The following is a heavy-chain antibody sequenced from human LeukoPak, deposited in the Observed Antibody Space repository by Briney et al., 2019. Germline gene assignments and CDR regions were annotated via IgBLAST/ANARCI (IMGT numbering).Heavy chain of an antibody. CDR3: ASLVGATGFDY. CDR1: GFTVSSNC. CDR2: IYSGGST. J-gene: IGHJ4*02. V-gene: IGHV3-53*01. D-gene: IGHD1-26*01. Sequence: PGGSLRLSCAASGFTVSSNCMSWVRQAPGKGLEWVSVIYSGGSTYYADSVKGRFTISRDNSKNTLYLQMNSLRAEDTAVYYCASLVGATGFDYWGQGTLVTVSS.